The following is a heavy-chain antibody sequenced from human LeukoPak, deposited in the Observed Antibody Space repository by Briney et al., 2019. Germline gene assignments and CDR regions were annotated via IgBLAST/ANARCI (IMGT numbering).Heavy chain of an antibody. V-gene: IGHV1-18*01. CDR2: ISAYNGNT. Sequence: GASVKVSCKASGYTFTSYGISWVRQAPGQGLEWMGWISAYNGNTNYAQKLQGRVTMTTDTSTSTAYMELRSLRSDDTAVYYCARGDITMVRGVTRYWYFDLWGRGTLVTVSS. CDR3: ARGDITMVRGVTRYWYFDL. D-gene: IGHD3-10*01. J-gene: IGHJ2*01. CDR1: GYTFTSYG.